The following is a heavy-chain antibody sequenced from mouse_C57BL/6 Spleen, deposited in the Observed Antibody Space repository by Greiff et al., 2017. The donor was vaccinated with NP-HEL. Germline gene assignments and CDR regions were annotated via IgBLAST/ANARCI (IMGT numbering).Heavy chain of an antibody. J-gene: IGHJ4*01. D-gene: IGHD2-5*01. CDR3: ALGDYSNYEGVMDY. V-gene: IGHV1-64*01. CDR2: IHPNRGST. Sequence: QVQLQQPGAELVKPGASVKLSCKASGYTFTSYWMHWVKQRPGQGLEWIGMIHPNRGSTNYNEKFKSKATLTVDKSSSTAYMQLSSLTSEDSAVYYCALGDYSNYEGVMDYWGQGTSVTVAS. CDR1: GYTFTSYW.